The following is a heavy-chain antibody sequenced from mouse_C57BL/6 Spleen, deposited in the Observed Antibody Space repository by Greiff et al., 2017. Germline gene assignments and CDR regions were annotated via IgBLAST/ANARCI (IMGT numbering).Heavy chain of an antibody. Sequence: QVQLKESGPELVKPGASVKISCKASGYAFSSSWMNWVKQRPGKGLEWIGRIYPGDGDTNYNGKFKGKATLTADNSSSTAYMQLSSLTSEDSAVYFCALIYDGYPTLFAYWGQGTLVTVSA. D-gene: IGHD2-3*01. CDR3: ALIYDGYPTLFAY. J-gene: IGHJ3*01. CDR1: GYAFSSSW. V-gene: IGHV1-82*01. CDR2: IYPGDGDT.